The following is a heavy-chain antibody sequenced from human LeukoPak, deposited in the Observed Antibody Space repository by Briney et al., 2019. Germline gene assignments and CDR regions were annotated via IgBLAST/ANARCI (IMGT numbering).Heavy chain of an antibody. V-gene: IGHV4-34*01. CDR1: GGSFSVHD. J-gene: IGHJ3*02. D-gene: IGHD4-17*01. CDR3: ARDLQNGDYALDAFDI. CDR2: INHTGNI. Sequence: SETLSLTCDVYGGSFSVHDWSWIRQPPGKGLEWIGKINHTGNIIYHTSLKSRVTISGDASKNQFSLKLTSVTAADTAVYYCARDLQNGDYALDAFDIWGQGTMVTVSS.